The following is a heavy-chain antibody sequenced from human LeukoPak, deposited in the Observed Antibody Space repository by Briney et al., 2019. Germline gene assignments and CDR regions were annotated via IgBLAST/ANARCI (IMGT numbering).Heavy chain of an antibody. D-gene: IGHD6-19*01. V-gene: IGHV3-30-3*01. CDR2: ISYDGSNK. J-gene: IGHJ4*02. Sequence: GGSLRLSCAASGFTFSSYAMHWVRQAPGKGLEWVAVISYDGSNKYYADSVKGRFTISRDNSKNTLYLQMNSLRAEDTAVYYCASRIAVAGPGDYWGQGTLVTVSS. CDR1: GFTFSSYA. CDR3: ASRIAVAGPGDY.